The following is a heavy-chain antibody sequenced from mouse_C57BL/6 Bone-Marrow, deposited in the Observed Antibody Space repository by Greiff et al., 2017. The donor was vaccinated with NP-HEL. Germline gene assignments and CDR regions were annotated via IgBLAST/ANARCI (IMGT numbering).Heavy chain of an antibody. CDR3: TRCHYGNYVGYQYFDD. J-gene: IGHJ1*03. D-gene: IGHD2-1*01. CDR2: IDPETGGT. V-gene: IGHV1-15*01. Sequence: QVHVKQSGAELVRPGASVTLSCKASGYTFTDYEMHWVKQTPVHGLEWIGAIDPETGGTAYNQKFKGKAILTADKSSSTAYLELRSLTSEDSAVYYCTRCHYGNYVGYQYFDDWGTGTTVTVSS. CDR1: GYTFTDYE.